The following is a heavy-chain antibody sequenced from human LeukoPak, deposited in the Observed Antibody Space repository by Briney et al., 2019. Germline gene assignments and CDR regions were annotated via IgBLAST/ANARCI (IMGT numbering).Heavy chain of an antibody. D-gene: IGHD1-26*01. V-gene: IGHV4-39*01. J-gene: IGHJ5*02. CDR2: IYFSGST. Sequence: PSETLSLTCTVSGGSISSSSYYWGWIRQPPGKGLEWIGSIYFSGSTYYNPSLKSRVTISVDTSKNQFSLKLSSVTAADTAVYYCARHREWENWFDPWGQGTLVTVPS. CDR3: ARHREWENWFDP. CDR1: GGSISSSSYY.